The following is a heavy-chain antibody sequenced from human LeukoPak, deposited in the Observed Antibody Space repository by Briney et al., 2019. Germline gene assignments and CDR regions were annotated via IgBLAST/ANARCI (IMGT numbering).Heavy chain of an antibody. D-gene: IGHD1-26*01. CDR3: ARGTGSLGY. CDR2: TYSRSKWFN. Sequence: SQTLSLTCAISGDSVSSKSASWNWIRQSPSSGLEWLGRTYSRSKWFNDYAVSVKSRITINPDTSKNQFSLHLSSVTPDDTAVYYCARGTGSLGYWGQGTLVTVSS. V-gene: IGHV6-1*01. J-gene: IGHJ4*02. CDR1: GDSVSSKSAS.